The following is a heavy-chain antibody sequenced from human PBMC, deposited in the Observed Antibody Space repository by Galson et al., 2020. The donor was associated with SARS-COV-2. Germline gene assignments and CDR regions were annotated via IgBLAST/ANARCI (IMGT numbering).Heavy chain of an antibody. CDR1: GFIFGDYV. Sequence: GGSLRLSCTASGFIFGDYVMTWFRQAPGKGLEWVGFIRSKAYGGTTEYAASVKGRFTISRDDSKSIAYLQMNSLKTEDTAVYYCTRELITIFGVEYYYSGMDVWGQGTTVTVSS. V-gene: IGHV3-49*03. CDR2: IRSKAYGGTT. D-gene: IGHD3-3*01. J-gene: IGHJ6*02. CDR3: TRELITIFGVEYYYSGMDV.